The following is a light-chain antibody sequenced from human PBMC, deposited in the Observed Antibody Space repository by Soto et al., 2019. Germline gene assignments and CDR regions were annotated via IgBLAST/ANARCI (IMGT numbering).Light chain of an antibody. CDR2: GAS. CDR3: QQYNNGPTYT. J-gene: IGKJ2*01. V-gene: IGKV3-15*01. CDR1: QSISSS. Sequence: EIVMTQSPATLSVSPGERATLSCRASQSISSSLAWYQQKPGQAPRLLIYGASTRATGIPARFSGSGSGTEFTPTISSLQSEDFAVYYCQQYNNGPTYTFGQETKLEIK.